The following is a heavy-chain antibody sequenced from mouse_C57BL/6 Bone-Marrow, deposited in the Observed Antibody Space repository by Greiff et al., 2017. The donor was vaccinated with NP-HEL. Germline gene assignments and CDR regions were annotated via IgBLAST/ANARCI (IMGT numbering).Heavy chain of an antibody. V-gene: IGHV1-47*01. D-gene: IGHD1-1*01. CDR3: ARRSKFDYAMDY. J-gene: IGHJ4*01. CDR2: FHPYNDDT. CDR1: GYTFTTYP. Sequence: QVQLQQSGAELVKPGASVKLSCKASGYTFTTYPIEWMKQSHGKCLEWIGNFHPYNDDTKYTEKLKGKATLTVETSSSTVYWDLSRLTSDDSAVDYCARRSKFDYAMDYWGQGTSVTVSS.